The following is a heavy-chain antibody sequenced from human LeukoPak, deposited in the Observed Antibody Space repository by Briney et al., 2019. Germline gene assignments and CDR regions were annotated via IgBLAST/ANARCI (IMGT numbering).Heavy chain of an antibody. CDR1: GFTFDDCA. V-gene: IGHV3-9*01. D-gene: IGHD3-10*01. CDR3: AKGVTLPRGGPDY. Sequence: GGSLRLSCAASGFTFDDCAMHWVRQAPGKGLEWVSGISWNSGIIGYADSVRGRFTISRDNARNSLYLQMNSLRADDTALYYCAKGVTLPRGGPDYWGQGTLVTVSS. J-gene: IGHJ4*02. CDR2: ISWNSGII.